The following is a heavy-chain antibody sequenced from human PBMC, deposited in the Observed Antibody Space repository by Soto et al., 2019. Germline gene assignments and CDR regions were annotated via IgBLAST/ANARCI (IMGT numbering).Heavy chain of an antibody. J-gene: IGHJ5*02. CDR1: GGSISSYY. CDR3: QIAVAQGRFDP. Sequence: SETLSLTCTVSGGSISSYYWSWIRQPPGKGLEWIGYIYYSGSTNYNPSLKSRVTISVDTSKNQFSLKLSSVTAADTAVYYCQIAVAQGRFDPWGQGTLVTVSS. CDR2: IYYSGST. D-gene: IGHD6-19*01. V-gene: IGHV4-59*01.